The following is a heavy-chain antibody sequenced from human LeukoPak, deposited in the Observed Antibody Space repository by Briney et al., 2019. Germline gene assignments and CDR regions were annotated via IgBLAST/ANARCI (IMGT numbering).Heavy chain of an antibody. CDR1: GFTFTTYW. CDR3: ARRYCGISNCYKEDNFDY. D-gene: IGHD2-2*02. J-gene: IGHJ4*02. Sequence: SGGSLRLSCAASGFTFTTYWMSWVRQAPGKGLEWVANINQDGSEKYYVDSVKGRFTISRDNAKNSLYLQMNSLRAEDTAVYYCARRYCGISNCYKEDNFDYWGQGTLVTVSS. CDR2: INQDGSEK. V-gene: IGHV3-7*01.